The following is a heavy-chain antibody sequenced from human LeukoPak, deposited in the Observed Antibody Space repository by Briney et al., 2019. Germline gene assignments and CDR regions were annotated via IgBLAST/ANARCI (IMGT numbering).Heavy chain of an antibody. J-gene: IGHJ4*02. CDR3: ARDGVGRHGDDFWGSDEYYFDY. Sequence: ASVKVSCKASGYTFTSYGISWVRQAPGQGLEWMGWISAYNGNTNYAQKLQGRVTMTTDTSTSTAYMELRSLRSDDTAVYYCARDGVGRHGDDFWGSDEYYFDYWGQGTLVTVSS. D-gene: IGHD3-3*01. V-gene: IGHV1-18*01. CDR1: GYTFTSYG. CDR2: ISAYNGNT.